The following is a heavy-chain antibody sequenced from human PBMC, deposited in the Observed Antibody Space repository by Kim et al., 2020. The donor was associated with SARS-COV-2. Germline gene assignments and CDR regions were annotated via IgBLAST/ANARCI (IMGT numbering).Heavy chain of an antibody. CDR1: GGSISSSSYY. D-gene: IGHD2-2*01. J-gene: IGHJ4*02. Sequence: SETLSLTCTVSGGSISSSSYYWGWIRQPPGKGLEWIGSIYYSGSTYYNPSLKSRVTISVDTSKNQFSLKLSSVTAADTAVYYCALRVVPAGGFWADGGYFDYWGQGTLVTVSS. CDR3: ALRVVPAGGFWADGGYFDY. V-gene: IGHV4-39*01. CDR2: IYYSGST.